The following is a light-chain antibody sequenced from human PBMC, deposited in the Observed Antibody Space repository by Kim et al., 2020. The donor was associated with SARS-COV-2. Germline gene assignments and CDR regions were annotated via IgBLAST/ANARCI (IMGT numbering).Light chain of an antibody. CDR3: SSYAGSNNFVV. J-gene: IGLJ2*01. CDR1: SSDVVGYNY. V-gene: IGLV2-8*01. CDR2: EVS. Sequence: QSVPISCTGTSSDVVGYNYVSWYQQHPGKAPKLMIYEVSKRPSGVPDRFSVSKSGNTASLTVSGLQAEDEADYYCSSYAGSNNFVVFGGGTQLTVL.